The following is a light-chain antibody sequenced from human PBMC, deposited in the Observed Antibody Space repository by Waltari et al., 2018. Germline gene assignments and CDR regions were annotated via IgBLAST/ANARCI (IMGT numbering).Light chain of an antibody. J-gene: IGLJ3*02. CDR3: ALYMGSGIWV. CDR1: SGSLSTTSY. V-gene: IGLV8-61*01. CDR2: KAT. Sequence: QTVVTQEPSLSVSPGGTVTLTCALSSGSLSTTSYATWYQQTPGQAPRTLVYKATALSSWVPDRFSGSILGNTAALTITGAQADDESDYYCALYMGSGIWVFGGGTRLTVL.